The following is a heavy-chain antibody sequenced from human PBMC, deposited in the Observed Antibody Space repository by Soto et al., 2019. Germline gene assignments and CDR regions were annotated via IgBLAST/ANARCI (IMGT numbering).Heavy chain of an antibody. Sequence: SETLSLTCAVSGGSISSSSYYWGWIRQPPGKGLEWIGTFYYSGSTYYNPSLKSRVTISVDTSKNQLSLKLSSVTAADTAVYYCARDVTVTTDAFDIWGQGTMVTVSS. D-gene: IGHD4-17*01. V-gene: IGHV4-39*02. J-gene: IGHJ3*02. CDR1: GGSISSSSYY. CDR3: ARDVTVTTDAFDI. CDR2: FYYSGST.